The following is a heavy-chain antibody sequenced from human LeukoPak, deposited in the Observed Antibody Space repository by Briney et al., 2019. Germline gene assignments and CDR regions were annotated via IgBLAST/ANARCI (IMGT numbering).Heavy chain of an antibody. Sequence: GGSLRLSCVASGFTFSTYWMDWVRQAPGKGLERVGTISPDGSDKYYVDSVKGRFTISRDNAKTSLYLQINSLRADDTALYFCARGIVVVVGASDHFDYWGQGTLITVSS. D-gene: IGHD2-15*01. CDR3: ARGIVVVVGASDHFDY. CDR2: ISPDGSDK. J-gene: IGHJ4*02. CDR1: GFTFSTYW. V-gene: IGHV3-7*01.